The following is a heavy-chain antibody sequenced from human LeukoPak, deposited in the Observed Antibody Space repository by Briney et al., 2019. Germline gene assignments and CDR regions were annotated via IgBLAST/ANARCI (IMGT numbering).Heavy chain of an antibody. CDR1: GGSISSGDYY. CDR3: ARVTTLTTISP. CDR2: IYYSGST. Sequence: SETLSLTCTVSGGSISSGDYYWSWIRQPPGKGLEWIGYIYYSGSTYYNPSLKSRVTISVDTSKNQFSLKLSSVTAADTAVYYCARVTTLTTISPWGLGTLVTVSS. V-gene: IGHV4-30-4*01. J-gene: IGHJ4*02. D-gene: IGHD4-17*01.